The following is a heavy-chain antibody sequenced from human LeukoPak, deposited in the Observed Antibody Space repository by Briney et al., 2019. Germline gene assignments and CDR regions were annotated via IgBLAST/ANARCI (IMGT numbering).Heavy chain of an antibody. V-gene: IGHV3-53*01. CDR3: ARAKVSSGWYEILDY. J-gene: IGHJ4*02. D-gene: IGHD6-19*01. CDR2: IYSGGGT. Sequence: SGGSLRLSCAASGFTVSSNYMTWVRQAPGKGLEWVSLIYSGGGTYYADSVKGRFTISRDNAKNSLYLQMNSLRAEDTALYYCARAKVSSGWYEILDYWGQGTLVTVSS. CDR1: GFTVSSNY.